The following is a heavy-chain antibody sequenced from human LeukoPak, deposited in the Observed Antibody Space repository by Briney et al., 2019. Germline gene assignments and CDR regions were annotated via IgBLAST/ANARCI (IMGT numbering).Heavy chain of an antibody. CDR2: ISSSSSYI. CDR3: ARVKGGGLSFDY. J-gene: IGHJ4*02. V-gene: IGHV3-21*01. Sequence: GGSLRLSCAASGFTFSSYSMNWVRQAPGKGLEWVSSISSSSSYIYYADSVKGRFTISRDNAKNSLYLQMNSLRAEDTAVYYCARVKGGGLSFDYWGQGTLVTVSS. CDR1: GFTFSSYS. D-gene: IGHD2-15*01.